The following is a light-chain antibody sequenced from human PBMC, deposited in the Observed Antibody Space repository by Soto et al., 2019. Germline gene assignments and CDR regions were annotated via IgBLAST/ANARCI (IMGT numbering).Light chain of an antibody. CDR2: GAS. CDR1: QSFNSIY. J-gene: IGKJ1*01. Sequence: EVVLTQSPGTLSLSPGERATLSCRASQSFNSIYLAWYQQKPGQAPRLLIYGASTRATGIPARFSGSGSGTDFTLTISRLEAEDFGVYYCQQYNVWPQTFGQGTKVDI. CDR3: QQYNVWPQT. V-gene: IGKV3-20*01.